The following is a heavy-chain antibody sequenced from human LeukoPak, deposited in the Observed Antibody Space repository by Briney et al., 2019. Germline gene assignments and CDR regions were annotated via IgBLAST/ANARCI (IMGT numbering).Heavy chain of an antibody. V-gene: IGHV3-21*01. CDR2: ISSSSSYI. CDR3: AREIHNNFWSGPGFDY. Sequence: GSLRLSCAASRFTFSSYSMNWVRQAPGKGLEWVSSISSSSSYIYYADSVKGRFTISRDNAKNSLYLQMNSLRAEDTAVYYCAREIHNNFWSGPGFDYWGQGTLVTVSS. D-gene: IGHD3-3*01. J-gene: IGHJ4*02. CDR1: RFTFSSYS.